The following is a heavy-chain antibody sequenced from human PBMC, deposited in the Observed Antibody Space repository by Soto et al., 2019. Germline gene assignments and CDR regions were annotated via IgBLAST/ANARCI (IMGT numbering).Heavy chain of an antibody. CDR2: IIPIFGTA. Sequence: GASVKVSCKASGGTFSSYAISWVRQAPGQGLEWMGGIIPIFGTANYAQKFQGRVTITADESTSTAYMELSSLRSEDTAVYYCARDRRGYSNYDIRYYYYGMDVWGQGTTVTVSS. D-gene: IGHD4-4*01. CDR3: ARDRRGYSNYDIRYYYYGMDV. V-gene: IGHV1-69*13. J-gene: IGHJ6*02. CDR1: GGTFSSYA.